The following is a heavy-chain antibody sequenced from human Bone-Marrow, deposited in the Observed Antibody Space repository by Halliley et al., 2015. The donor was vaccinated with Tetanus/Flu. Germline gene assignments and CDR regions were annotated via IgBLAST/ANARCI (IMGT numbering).Heavy chain of an antibody. CDR2: ISSTSTYT. CDR1: GFSFSDFY. D-gene: IGHD5-12*01. Sequence: SLRLSCAASGFSFSDFYMSWMRQAPGKGLEWVSFISSTSTYTNYADSVRGRFTISRDNAKNSLSLQMNSLRAEDTGVYFCARDRGRGCDFPLGYFDYWGQGILVTVSS. J-gene: IGHJ4*02. CDR3: ARDRGRGCDFPLGYFDY. V-gene: IGHV3-11*05.